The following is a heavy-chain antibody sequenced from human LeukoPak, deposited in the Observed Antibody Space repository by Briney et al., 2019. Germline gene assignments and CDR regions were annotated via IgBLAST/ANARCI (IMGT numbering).Heavy chain of an antibody. CDR2: ISSGSSYT. D-gene: IGHD4-23*01. V-gene: IGHV3-11*05. CDR1: GFTFSDYY. Sequence: GGSLRLSCAASGFTFSDYYMSWIRQAPGKGLEWVSYISSGSSYTNYADSVKGRFTISRDNAKNSLYLQMNSLRAEDTAVYYCARDTTTVVTPGAFDIWGQGTMVTVSS. J-gene: IGHJ3*02. CDR3: ARDTTTVVTPGAFDI.